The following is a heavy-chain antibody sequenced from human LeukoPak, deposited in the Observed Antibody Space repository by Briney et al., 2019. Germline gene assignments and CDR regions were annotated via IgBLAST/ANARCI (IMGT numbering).Heavy chain of an antibody. J-gene: IGHJ4*02. Sequence: ASVKVSCKASGYSCTDYFVHWVRQAPGQGLEWVGLLNPNSGDTNYAEKFQGRVTMIRDSSINTAYMELSRLRSDDTAVYYCARMYYYGSGTYYGDYWGQGSLVTVSS. D-gene: IGHD3-10*01. V-gene: IGHV1-2*02. CDR3: ARMYYYGSGTYYGDY. CDR1: GYSCTDYF. CDR2: LNPNSGDT.